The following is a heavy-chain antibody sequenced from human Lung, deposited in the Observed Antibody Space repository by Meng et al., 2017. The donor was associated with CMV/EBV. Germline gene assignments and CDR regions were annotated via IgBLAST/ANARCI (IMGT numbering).Heavy chain of an antibody. D-gene: IGHD4-11*01. Sequence: GGSLRLSYAVSGFTFSNYAMSWVRQAPGKGLEWVSGITSSGGTTYYADSVKGRFTISRDSSKNSLYLQMNSLRAEDTAVYYCAKGPHYSSYFPTIPFFDYWGQGALVTVSS. CDR2: ITSSGGTT. J-gene: IGHJ4*02. CDR1: GFTFSNYA. V-gene: IGHV3-23*01. CDR3: AKGPHYSSYFPTIPFFDY.